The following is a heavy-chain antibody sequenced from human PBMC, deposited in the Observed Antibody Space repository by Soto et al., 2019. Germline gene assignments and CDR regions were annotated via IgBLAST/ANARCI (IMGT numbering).Heavy chain of an antibody. CDR3: AREGSGCAFDN. V-gene: IGHV1-18*01. Sequence: QVQLVQSGAEVKKPGASVKVSCRASGYSFTTYPITSVRQAPGQGLEWLGWVSTYNGNTNYAQCLQGRVPMTTDTPTCTAYLELRTLRPDDTAVYYCAREGSGCAFDNWGQGTPVTVSS. D-gene: IGHD6-19*01. CDR1: GYSFTTYP. CDR2: VSTYNGNT. J-gene: IGHJ4*02.